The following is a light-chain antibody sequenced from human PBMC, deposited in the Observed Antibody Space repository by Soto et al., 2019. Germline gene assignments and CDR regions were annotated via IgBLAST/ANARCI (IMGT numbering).Light chain of an antibody. CDR3: SSYGGSTPVV. CDR2: EVT. J-gene: IGLJ2*01. Sequence: QSALTQPPSASGSPGQSVTISCTGTSSDVGSYNYVSWYQQHPGKAPKLMIYEVTKRPSGVPDRFSGSKSGNTASLTVSGLQADDEADYYCSSYGGSTPVVFGGGTKVTVL. CDR1: SSDVGSYNY. V-gene: IGLV2-8*01.